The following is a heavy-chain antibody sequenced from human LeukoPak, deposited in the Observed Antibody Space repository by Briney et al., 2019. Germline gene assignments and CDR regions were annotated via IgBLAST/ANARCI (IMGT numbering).Heavy chain of an antibody. J-gene: IGHJ5*02. V-gene: IGHV3-30*03. CDR3: ARDGLSPRYCSSSSCYSRNWFDP. CDR1: GFTFSSYG. Sequence: PGGSLRLSCAASGFTFSSYGMHWVRQAPGKGLEWVAVISYDGSNKYYADSVKGRFTISRDNSKSTLYLQMNSLRTEDTAVYFCARDGLSPRYCSSSSCYSRNWFDPWGQGTLVTVSS. CDR2: ISYDGSNK. D-gene: IGHD2-2*01.